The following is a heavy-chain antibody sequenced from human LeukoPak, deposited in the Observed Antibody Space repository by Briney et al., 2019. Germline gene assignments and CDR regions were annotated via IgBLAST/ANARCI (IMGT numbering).Heavy chain of an antibody. CDR3: ARDDVPVI. D-gene: IGHD2/OR15-2a*01. CDR1: GFTVSSYF. CDR2: TYSGGTT. Sequence: GGSLRLSCAASGFTVSSYFVSWVRQAPGKGLEWVSLTYSGGTTDYADSVKGRFTVSRDNSKNTLYLQMNSLRAEDTAMYYCARDDVPVIWGQGTLVTVST. V-gene: IGHV3-53*01. J-gene: IGHJ4*02.